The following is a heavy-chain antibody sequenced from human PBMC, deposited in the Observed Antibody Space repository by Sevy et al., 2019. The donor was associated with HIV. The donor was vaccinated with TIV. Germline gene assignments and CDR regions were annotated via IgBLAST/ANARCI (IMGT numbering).Heavy chain of an antibody. J-gene: IGHJ6*02. Sequence: GGSLRLSCAASGFTFSNYGMHWVRRAPGKGLEWVAVIWYDGFNKYYGDSVKGRFTISRDNSKKTVYLQMNSLRAEDTAVYYCARAGDIVVVAAHYGMDVWGQGTTVTVSS. CDR3: ARAGDIVVVAAHYGMDV. CDR2: IWYDGFNK. CDR1: GFTFSNYG. V-gene: IGHV3-33*01. D-gene: IGHD2-15*01.